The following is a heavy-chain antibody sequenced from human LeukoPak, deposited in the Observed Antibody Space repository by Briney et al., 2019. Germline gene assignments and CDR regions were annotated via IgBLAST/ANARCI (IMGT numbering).Heavy chain of an antibody. CDR3: ARSGSSWLTFDY. D-gene: IGHD6-13*01. V-gene: IGHV3-23*01. Sequence: GESLRLSCAASGFTFSSYAMSWVRQAPGKGLEWVSGISVSGTSTSNADSVKGRFTISRDNAKNSLYLQMNSLRAEDTAVYYCARSGSSWLTFDYWGQGTLVTVSS. CDR2: ISVSGTST. J-gene: IGHJ4*02. CDR1: GFTFSSYA.